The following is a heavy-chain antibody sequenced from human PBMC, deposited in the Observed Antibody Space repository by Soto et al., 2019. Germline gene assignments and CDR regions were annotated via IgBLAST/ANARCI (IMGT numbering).Heavy chain of an antibody. V-gene: IGHV3-30*18. Sequence: PGGSLRLSCAASGFTFSVYGMHWVRQAPGKGLEWVAGISYDESKKFYADSVRGRFTISRDNSENTLYLQMNSLRSEDTAVYYCAKIPTTLTTDTWFDPWGQGTLVTVSS. CDR1: GFTFSVYG. D-gene: IGHD4-17*01. J-gene: IGHJ5*02. CDR3: AKIPTTLTTDTWFDP. CDR2: ISYDESKK.